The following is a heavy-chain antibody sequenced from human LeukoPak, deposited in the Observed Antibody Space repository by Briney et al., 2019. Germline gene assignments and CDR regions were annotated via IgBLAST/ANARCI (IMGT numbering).Heavy chain of an antibody. CDR1: GFTFSDYY. J-gene: IGHJ3*02. Sequence: GGSLRLSCAASGFTFSDYYMSWIRQAPGKGLEWVSYISSSGSTIYYADSVKGRFTISRDNAKNSLYLQMNSLRAEDTAVYHCARSKSWYSTDASDIWGQGTMVTVSS. D-gene: IGHD2-15*01. CDR2: ISSSGSTI. V-gene: IGHV3-11*04. CDR3: ARSKSWYSTDASDI.